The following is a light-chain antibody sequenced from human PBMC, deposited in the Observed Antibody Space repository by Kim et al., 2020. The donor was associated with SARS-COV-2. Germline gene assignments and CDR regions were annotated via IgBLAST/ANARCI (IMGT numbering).Light chain of an antibody. V-gene: IGLV1-44*01. Sequence: QSVLTQPPSASGTPGQWVTISCSGSSSNIGSNPVNWYQHLPGTAPKLLIYNNNQRPSRVPDRFSGSKSGTSASLAISWLPSEDEADYYCAAWDDSLGGWVFGGGTQLTVL. J-gene: IGLJ3*02. CDR2: NNN. CDR3: AAWDDSLGGWV. CDR1: SSNIGSNP.